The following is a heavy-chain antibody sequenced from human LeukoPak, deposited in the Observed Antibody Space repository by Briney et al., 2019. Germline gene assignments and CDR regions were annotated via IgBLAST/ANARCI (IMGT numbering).Heavy chain of an antibody. Sequence: PGGSLRLSCAASGFTFSSYSMNWVRQAPGKGLEWVSSISSSSSYIYYADSVKGRFTISRDNAKNSLYLQMNSLRAEDTAVYYCAKDGWVTKILYYMDVWGKGTTVTISS. CDR3: AKDGWVTKILYYMDV. D-gene: IGHD2-15*01. J-gene: IGHJ6*03. CDR2: ISSSSSYI. CDR1: GFTFSSYS. V-gene: IGHV3-21*04.